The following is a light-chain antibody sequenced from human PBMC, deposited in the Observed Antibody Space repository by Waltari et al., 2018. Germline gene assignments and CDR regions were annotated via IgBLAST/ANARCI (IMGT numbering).Light chain of an antibody. J-gene: IGKJ2*01. CDR1: QTVSTY. Sequence: IVLTQSPATLSLSPGERATLSCRASQTVSTYLAWFQRKPGQAPRLLIYDASNRAPGIPARFSGSGSGTEFTLTISSLQSEDFAVYYCQQYNHWPPYTFGQGTKLEIK. V-gene: IGKV3D-15*01. CDR2: DAS. CDR3: QQYNHWPPYT.